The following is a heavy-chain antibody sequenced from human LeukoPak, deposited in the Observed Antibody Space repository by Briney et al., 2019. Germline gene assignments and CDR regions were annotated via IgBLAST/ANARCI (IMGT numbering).Heavy chain of an antibody. J-gene: IGHJ5*02. CDR1: GFTFSSYW. Sequence: PGGSLRLSCAASGFTFSSYWMSWVRQAPGKGLGWVANIKQDGSEKNYVDSVKGRFTISRDNAKNSLYLQMNSLRAEDTAVYYCARGPHNYDFWSGYYTGRWFDPWGQGTLVTVSS. CDR2: IKQDGSEK. D-gene: IGHD3-3*01. V-gene: IGHV3-7*01. CDR3: ARGPHNYDFWSGYYTGRWFDP.